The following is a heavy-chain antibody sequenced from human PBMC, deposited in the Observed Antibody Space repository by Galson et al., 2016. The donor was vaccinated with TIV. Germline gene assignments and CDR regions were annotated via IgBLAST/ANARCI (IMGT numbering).Heavy chain of an antibody. Sequence: SETLSLTCTVSGDSIGSYSWSWIRQPPGKGLEWIGYIYYSGNTKYNPSLKSRVTISLDTSKNQFSLKLSSVTAADTALYYCAKHLTGIASFDYWGQGTLVTVSS. CDR1: GDSIGSYS. CDR3: AKHLTGIASFDY. V-gene: IGHV4-59*08. D-gene: IGHD7-27*01. J-gene: IGHJ4*02. CDR2: IYYSGNT.